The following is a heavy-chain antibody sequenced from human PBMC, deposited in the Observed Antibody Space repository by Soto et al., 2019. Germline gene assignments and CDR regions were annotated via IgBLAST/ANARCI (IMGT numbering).Heavy chain of an antibody. CDR1: GFTFSSYS. CDR3: AREWDGDGYNSGWFDP. CDR2: ISSSSSYI. D-gene: IGHD5-12*01. Sequence: PGGSLRLSCAASGFTFSSYSMNWVRQAPGKGLEWVSSISSSSSYIYYADSVKGRFTISRDNAKNSLYLQMNSLRAEGTAVYYCAREWDGDGYNSGWFDPWGQGTLVTVSS. J-gene: IGHJ5*02. V-gene: IGHV3-21*01.